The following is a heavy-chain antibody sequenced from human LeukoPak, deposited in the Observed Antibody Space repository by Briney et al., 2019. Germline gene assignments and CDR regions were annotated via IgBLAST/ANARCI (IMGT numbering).Heavy chain of an antibody. CDR3: ARVRAVAGTLVTPAYYYYGMDV. D-gene: IGHD6-19*01. CDR2: IKQDGSEK. J-gene: IGHJ6*02. Sequence: GGSLRLSCAASGFTFSSYWMSWVRQAPGKGLEWVANIKQDGSEKYYVDSVKGRFTISRDNAKNSLYLQMNSLRAEDTAVYYCARVRAVAGTLVTPAYYYYGMDVWGQGTTVTVSS. CDR1: GFTFSSYW. V-gene: IGHV3-7*03.